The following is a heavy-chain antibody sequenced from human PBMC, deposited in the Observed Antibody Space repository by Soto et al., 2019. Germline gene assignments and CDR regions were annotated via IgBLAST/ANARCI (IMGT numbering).Heavy chain of an antibody. CDR1: GFTFSSYA. V-gene: IGHV3-30-3*01. CDR3: ARGYSYGADWFDY. Sequence: QVQLVESGGGVVQPGRSLRLSCAASGFTFSSYAMHWVRQAPGKGLEWVAVISYYGSNKYYASSVKGRFTISRDDSKKTRYLQMNSLRAEDTAVYYCARGYSYGADWFDYWGQGTLVTVSS. CDR2: ISYYGSNK. J-gene: IGHJ4*02. D-gene: IGHD5-18*01.